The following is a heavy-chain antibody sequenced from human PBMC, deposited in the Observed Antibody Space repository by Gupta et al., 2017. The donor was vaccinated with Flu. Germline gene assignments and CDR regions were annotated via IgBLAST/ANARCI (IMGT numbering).Heavy chain of an antibody. D-gene: IGHD4-17*01. CDR2: IYRSGST. V-gene: IGHV4-4*01. Sequence: QVQLQESGPGLVKPAGTLSLNCAVSGGSIGSSDWWTWVRQPPGKGLEWIGEIYRSGSTNYNPSLKSRVSISIDKSKNQFALNLSSVTDAETAVYFCARDRRGLVSDYAGGVDVWGQGTTVTVSS. J-gene: IGHJ6*02. CDR1: GGSIGSSDW. CDR3: ARDRRGLVSDYAGGVDV.